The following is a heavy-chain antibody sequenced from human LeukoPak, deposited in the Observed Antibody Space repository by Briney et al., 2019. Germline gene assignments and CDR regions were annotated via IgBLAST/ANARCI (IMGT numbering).Heavy chain of an antibody. Sequence: PSETLSLTCTVSGGSIRSSDYYWGWIRQPPGKGLEWIGSIDYSGSTYYNPSLETRVTISVDTSKNQFSLKLTSVTAADTAVYYCARSYSTGWYAMKDSWGQGASVTVSS. CDR1: GGSIRSSDYY. J-gene: IGHJ4*02. V-gene: IGHV4-39*01. D-gene: IGHD6-19*01. CDR3: ARSYSTGWYAMKDS. CDR2: IDYSGST.